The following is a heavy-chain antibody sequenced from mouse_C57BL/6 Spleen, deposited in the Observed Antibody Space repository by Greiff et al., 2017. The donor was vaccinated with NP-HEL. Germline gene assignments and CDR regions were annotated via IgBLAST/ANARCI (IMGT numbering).Heavy chain of an antibody. Sequence: ESGPGLVKPSQSLSLTCSVTGYSITSGYYWNWIRQFPGNKLEWMGYISYDGSNNYNPSLKNRISITRDTSKNQFFLKLNSVATEDTATYYCAGDYEYFDVWGTGTTVTVSS. CDR1: GYSITSGYY. CDR2: ISYDGSN. J-gene: IGHJ1*03. V-gene: IGHV3-6*01. D-gene: IGHD2-12*01. CDR3: AGDYEYFDV.